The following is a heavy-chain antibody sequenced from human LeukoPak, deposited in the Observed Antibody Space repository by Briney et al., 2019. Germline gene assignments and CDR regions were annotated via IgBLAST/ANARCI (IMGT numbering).Heavy chain of an antibody. J-gene: IGHJ4*02. Sequence: GGSLRLSCAASGFSFNTFSMNWVRQAPGKGLEWVSSITNTDTFRYYADSVKGRFTISRDNAKNALFLQMESLRADDTAVYYCARGGWWGDFDYWGQGTLITVSS. CDR3: ARGGWWGDFDY. V-gene: IGHV3-21*01. CDR1: GFSFNTFS. CDR2: ITNTDTFR. D-gene: IGHD2-8*02.